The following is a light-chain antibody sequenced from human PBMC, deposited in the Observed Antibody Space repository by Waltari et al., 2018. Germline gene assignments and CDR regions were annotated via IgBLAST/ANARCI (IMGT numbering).Light chain of an antibody. Sequence: QLVLTQSPSASASLGASVKLTRTLSSGPTINVTAWLQQQPEKGPRYLMKVNSDGSHSKGDEIPDRFSGSTSGAERYLTISSVQPEDEADYYCQTGGHGTWVFGGGTKLTVL. CDR3: QTGGHGTWV. CDR2: VNSDGSH. CDR1: SGPTINV. V-gene: IGLV4-69*01. J-gene: IGLJ3*02.